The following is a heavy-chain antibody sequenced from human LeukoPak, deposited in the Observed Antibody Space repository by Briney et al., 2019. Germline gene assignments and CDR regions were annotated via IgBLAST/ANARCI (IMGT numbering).Heavy chain of an antibody. J-gene: IGHJ4*02. CDR2: ISYDGSNK. D-gene: IGHD5-18*01. V-gene: IGHV3-30*18. CDR1: GFTFSSYG. CDR3: AKAGYSYGSYYFDY. Sequence: GRSLRLSCAASGFTFSSYGMHWVRRAPGKGLEWVAVISYDGSNKYYADSVKGRFTISRDNSKNTLYLQMNSLRAEDTAVYYCAKAGYSYGSYYFDYWGQGTLVTVSS.